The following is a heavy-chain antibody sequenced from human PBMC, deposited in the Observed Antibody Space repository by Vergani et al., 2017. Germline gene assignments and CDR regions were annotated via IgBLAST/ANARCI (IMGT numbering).Heavy chain of an antibody. J-gene: IGHJ6*02. CDR2: IIPIFGTA. Sequence: QVQLVQSGAEVKKPGSSVKVSCKASGGTFSSYAISWVRQAPGQGLEWMGGIIPIFGTANYAQKFQGRVTITADESTSTAYMELSSLRSEDTAVYYCAGKVRGVTAITHYYGMDVWGQGTTVTVSS. D-gene: IGHD2-21*02. CDR3: AGKVRGVTAITHYYGMDV. V-gene: IGHV1-69*01. CDR1: GGTFSSYA.